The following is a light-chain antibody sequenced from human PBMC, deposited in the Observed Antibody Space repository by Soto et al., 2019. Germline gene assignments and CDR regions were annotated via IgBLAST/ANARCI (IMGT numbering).Light chain of an antibody. CDR3: SLYTSENAYV. CDR1: STDFVSYNR. CDR2: EVS. Sequence: QSALTQPPSVSGSPGQSVTISCTGTSTDFVSYNRVSWYQQPPGTAPKLMIYEVSKRPSGVPDRCSGSKSGNTASLTISGLQAADEADYYCSLYTSENAYVFGTGTKLTV. V-gene: IGLV2-18*01. J-gene: IGLJ1*01.